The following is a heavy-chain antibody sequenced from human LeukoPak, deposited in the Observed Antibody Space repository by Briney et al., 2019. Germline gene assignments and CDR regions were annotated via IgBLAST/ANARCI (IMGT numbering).Heavy chain of an antibody. CDR2: ISYDGSNK. CDR1: GFTFSSYA. J-gene: IGHJ6*02. CDR3: ARDRGSGSYSSPYYYYYGMDV. Sequence: GRSLRLSCAASGFTFSSYAMHWVRQAPGKGLEWVAVISYDGSNKYYADSVKGRFTISRDNSKNTLYLQMNSLRAEDTAVYYCARDRGSGSYSSPYYYYYGMDVWGQGTTVTVSS. V-gene: IGHV3-30-3*01. D-gene: IGHD3-10*01.